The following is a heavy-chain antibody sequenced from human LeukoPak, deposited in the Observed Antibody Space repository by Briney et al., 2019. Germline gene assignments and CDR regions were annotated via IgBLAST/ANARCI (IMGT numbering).Heavy chain of an antibody. CDR3: ASPTYYYDSSGTTRVGAFDI. Sequence: SVKVSCKASGGAFSSYAISWVRQAPGQGLEWMGRIIPILGIANYAQKFQGRVTITADKSTSTAYMELSSLRSEDTAVYYCASPTYYYDSSGTTRVGAFDIWGQGTMVTVSS. V-gene: IGHV1-69*04. D-gene: IGHD3-22*01. CDR1: GGAFSSYA. CDR2: IIPILGIA. J-gene: IGHJ3*02.